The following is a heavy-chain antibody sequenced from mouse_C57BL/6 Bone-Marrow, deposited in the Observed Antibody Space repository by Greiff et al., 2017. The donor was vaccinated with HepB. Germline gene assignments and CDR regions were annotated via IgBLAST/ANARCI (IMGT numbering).Heavy chain of an antibody. CDR2: ISNGGGST. J-gene: IGHJ2*01. Sequence: EVQLQQSGGGLVQPGGSLKLSCAASGFTFSDYYMYWVRQTPEKRLEWVAYISNGGGSTYYPDTVKGRFTISRDNAKNTLYLQMSRLKSEDTAMYYCARAGLDYGSSPLFDYWGQGTTLTVSS. V-gene: IGHV5-12*01. CDR1: GFTFSDYY. D-gene: IGHD1-1*01. CDR3: ARAGLDYGSSPLFDY.